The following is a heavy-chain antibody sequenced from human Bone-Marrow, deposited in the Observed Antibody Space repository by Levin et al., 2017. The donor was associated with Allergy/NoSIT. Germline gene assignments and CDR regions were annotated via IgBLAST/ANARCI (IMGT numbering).Heavy chain of an antibody. CDR2: ISYDGSNK. CDR3: AKEEGLWGLGYCSSTSCYGMDV. CDR1: GFTFSSYG. D-gene: IGHD2-2*01. J-gene: IGHJ6*02. V-gene: IGHV3-30*18. Sequence: PGGSLRLSCAASGFTFSSYGMHWVRQAPGKGLEWVAVISYDGSNKYYADSVKGRFTISRDNSKNTLYLQMNSLRAEDTAVYYCAKEEGLWGLGYCSSTSCYGMDVWGQGTTVTVSS.